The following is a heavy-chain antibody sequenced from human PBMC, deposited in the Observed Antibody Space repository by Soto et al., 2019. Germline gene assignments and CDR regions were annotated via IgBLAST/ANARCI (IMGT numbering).Heavy chain of an antibody. CDR1: GFTFSSYG. CDR3: ARDGYCSVGSCYRLLSFDY. D-gene: IGHD2-15*01. J-gene: IGHJ4*02. Sequence: QVQLVESGGGVAQPGKSLRLSCTASGFTFSSYGMHWVRQVPGKGLEWVAPIWYDGSKKYYADSVKGRFTISRDNSKSTLFLQMDSLRAEDTAVYHCARDGYCSVGSCYRLLSFDYWGPGTLVTVSS. CDR2: IWYDGSKK. V-gene: IGHV3-33*01.